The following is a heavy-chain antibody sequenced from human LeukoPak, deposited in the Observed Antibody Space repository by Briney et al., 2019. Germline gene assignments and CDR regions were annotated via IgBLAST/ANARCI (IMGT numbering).Heavy chain of an antibody. D-gene: IGHD6-13*01. Sequence: GGSLRLSCAVSGFTFSSYSMNWVRQAPGKGLEWVSYISSSSSTIYYADSVKGRFTISRDNAKNSLYLQMNSLRAEDTAVYYCARDSAAAGTWWFDPWGQGTLVTVSS. V-gene: IGHV3-48*01. CDR2: ISSSSSTI. J-gene: IGHJ5*02. CDR1: GFTFSSYS. CDR3: ARDSAAAGTWWFDP.